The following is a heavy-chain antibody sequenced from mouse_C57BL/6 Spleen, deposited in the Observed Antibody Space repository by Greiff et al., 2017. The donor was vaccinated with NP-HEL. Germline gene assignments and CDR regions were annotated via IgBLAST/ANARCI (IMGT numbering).Heavy chain of an antibody. J-gene: IGHJ3*01. CDR2: ISSGSSTI. Sequence: EVMLVESGGGLVKPGGSLKLSCAASGFTFSDYGMHWVRQAPEKGLEWVAYISSGSSTIYYADTVKGRFTISRDNAKNTLFLQMTSLRSEDTAMCYCARPDYGSSDVPFAYWGQGTLVTVSA. CDR3: ARPDYGSSDVPFAY. CDR1: GFTFSDYG. D-gene: IGHD1-1*01. V-gene: IGHV5-17*01.